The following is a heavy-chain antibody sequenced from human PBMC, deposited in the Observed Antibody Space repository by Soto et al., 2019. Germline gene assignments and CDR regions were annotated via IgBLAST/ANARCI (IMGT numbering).Heavy chain of an antibody. CDR1: GGSISTYY. Sequence: PSETLSLTCTVSGGSISTYYWSWIRQPPGKGLEWIGYVYYTGTTNYNPSLESRATISVDTSKNQFSLKLSSVTAADTAVYYCARATYYYDRSGYLYNFDYWGQGTLVTVSS. V-gene: IGHV4-59*01. D-gene: IGHD3-22*01. J-gene: IGHJ4*02. CDR2: VYYTGTT. CDR3: ARATYYYDRSGYLYNFDY.